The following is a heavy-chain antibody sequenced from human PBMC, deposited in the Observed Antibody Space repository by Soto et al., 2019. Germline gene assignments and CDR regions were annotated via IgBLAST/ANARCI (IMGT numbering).Heavy chain of an antibody. CDR3: AKGEAGGRAVVTNYYYYGMDV. CDR2: ISYDGSNK. V-gene: IGHV3-30*18. CDR1: GFTFSSYG. Sequence: QVQLVESGGGVVQPGRSLRLSCAASGFTFSSYGMHWVRQAPGKGLEWVAVISYDGSNKYYADSVKGRFTISRDNSKNTLYLQMNSRRAEETAVYYCAKGEAGGRAVVTNYYYYGMDVWGQGTTVTVSS. J-gene: IGHJ6*02. D-gene: IGHD5-18*01.